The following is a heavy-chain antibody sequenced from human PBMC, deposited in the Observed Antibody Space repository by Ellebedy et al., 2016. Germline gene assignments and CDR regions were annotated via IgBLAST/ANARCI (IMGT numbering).Heavy chain of an antibody. Sequence: GSLRLXCAASGFTFSDYYMSWIRQAPGKGLEWIGSIYYSGSTYYNPSLKSRVTISVDTSKNQFSLKLSSVTAADTAVYYCAWIGGSWGQGTLVTVSS. J-gene: IGHJ4*02. V-gene: IGHV4-59*05. CDR2: IYYSGST. CDR1: GFTFSDYY. D-gene: IGHD2-2*03. CDR3: AWIGGS.